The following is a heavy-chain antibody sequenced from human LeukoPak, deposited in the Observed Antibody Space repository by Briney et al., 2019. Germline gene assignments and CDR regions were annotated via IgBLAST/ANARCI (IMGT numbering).Heavy chain of an antibody. Sequence: GGSLRLSCAASGFTFSSYWMSWVRQAPGKGLAGVANINQDESEKYYVDSVEGRFTISRDNAKNSLYLQMNSLRAEDTAVYYCARDFGYDREFFDIWGQGTMVTVSS. J-gene: IGHJ3*02. CDR3: ARDFGYDREFFDI. CDR1: GFTFSSYW. V-gene: IGHV3-7*01. CDR2: INQDESEK. D-gene: IGHD3-22*01.